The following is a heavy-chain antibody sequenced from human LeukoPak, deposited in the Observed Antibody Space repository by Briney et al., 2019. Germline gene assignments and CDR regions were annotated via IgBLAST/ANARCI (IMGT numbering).Heavy chain of an antibody. D-gene: IGHD3-3*01. V-gene: IGHV1-46*03. CDR3: AREYEAADWFDP. CDR1: GYTFTSYY. J-gene: IGHJ5*02. CDR2: INPSSGST. Sequence: ASVKVSCKASGYTFTSYYIHWVRQAPGQGLEWMGIINPSSGSTSYAQKFQGRVTMTRDTSTSTTYLELRSLRPEDTAMYYCAREYEAADWFDPWGQGNLVTVSS.